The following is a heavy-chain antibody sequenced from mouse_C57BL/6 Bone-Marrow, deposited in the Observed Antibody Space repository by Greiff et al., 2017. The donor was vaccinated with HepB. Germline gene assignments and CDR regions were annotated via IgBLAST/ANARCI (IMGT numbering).Heavy chain of an antibody. CDR3: ADQDYDS. Sequence: VPLQQSGAELARPGASVKLSCKASVYPFTSSGISWVKQITGQGLEWIGEIYPRSGNTYYKEKFKGKATLTADKSSSTAYMALRSLASEDSAVYVCADQDYDSWGQGTSVTVSS. D-gene: IGHD2-4*01. CDR1: VYPFTSSG. CDR2: IYPRSGNT. J-gene: IGHJ4*01. V-gene: IGHV1-81*01.